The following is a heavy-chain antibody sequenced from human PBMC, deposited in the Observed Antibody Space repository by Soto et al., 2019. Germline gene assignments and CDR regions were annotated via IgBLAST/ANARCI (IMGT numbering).Heavy chain of an antibody. J-gene: IGHJ5*02. D-gene: IGHD2-2*01. V-gene: IGHV1-69*01. CDR2: IIPIFGTA. CDR3: AIPYCSSTSCYSGWFDP. Sequence: QVQLVQSGAEVKKPGSSVKVSCKASGGTFSSYAISWVRQAPGQGLEWMGGIIPIFGTANYAQKFQGRVTITADESTSTAYMELSSLRSEDTAGYYCAIPYCSSTSCYSGWFDPWGQGTLVTVSS. CDR1: GGTFSSYA.